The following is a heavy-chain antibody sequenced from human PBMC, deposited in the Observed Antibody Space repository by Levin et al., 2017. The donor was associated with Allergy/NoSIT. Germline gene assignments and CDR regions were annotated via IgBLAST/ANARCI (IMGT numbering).Heavy chain of an antibody. Sequence: GGSLRLSCAASGFTFSSYAMHWVRQAPGKGLEWVAVISYDGSNKYYADSVKGRFTISRDNSKNTLYLQMNSLRAEDTAVYYCARDRRPGYSSSSYAFDIWGQGTMVTVSS. CDR1: GFTFSSYA. J-gene: IGHJ3*02. D-gene: IGHD6-13*01. CDR3: ARDRRPGYSSSSYAFDI. V-gene: IGHV3-30-3*01. CDR2: ISYDGSNK.